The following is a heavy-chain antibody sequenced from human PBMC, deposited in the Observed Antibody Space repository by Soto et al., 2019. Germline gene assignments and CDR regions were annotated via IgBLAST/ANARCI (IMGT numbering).Heavy chain of an antibody. J-gene: IGHJ4*02. CDR1: GGTFSSYA. D-gene: IGHD3-22*01. CDR2: IIPIFGTA. CDR3: ARGAPYDSSGYYSYFDY. Sequence: QVQLVQSGAEVKKPGSSVKVSCKASGGTFSSYAISWVRQAPGQGLEWMGGIIPIFGTANYAQKFQGRVTITADESTSTAYMELSSLRSEDTAVYYWARGAPYDSSGYYSYFDYWGQGTLVTVSS. V-gene: IGHV1-69*01.